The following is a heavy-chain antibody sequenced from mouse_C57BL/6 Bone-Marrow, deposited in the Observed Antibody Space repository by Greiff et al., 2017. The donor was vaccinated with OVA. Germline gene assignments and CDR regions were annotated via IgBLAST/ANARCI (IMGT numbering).Heavy chain of an antibody. CDR3: ARGRIHSNYVDWYFDV. J-gene: IGHJ1*03. CDR2: IDPNSGGT. D-gene: IGHD2-5*01. CDR1: GYTFTSYW. V-gene: IGHV1-72*01. Sequence: QVQLQQPGAELVKPGASVKLSCKASGYTFTSYWMHWVKQRPGRGLEWIGRIDPNSGGTKYNEKFKSKATLTVDKPSSTAYMQLSSLTSEDSAVYYCARGRIHSNYVDWYFDVWGTGTTVTVSS.